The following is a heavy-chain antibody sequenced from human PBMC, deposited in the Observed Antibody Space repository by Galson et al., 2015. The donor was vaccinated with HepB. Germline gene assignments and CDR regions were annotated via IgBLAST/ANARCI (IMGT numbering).Heavy chain of an antibody. CDR1: GFTISTYG. J-gene: IGHJ4*02. CDR3: AKDLSSGIFDY. Sequence: SLRLSCAASGFTISTYGMHWVRQAPGKGLEWVAVISYDASNEYYADSVKGRFTISRDNSKNTLSLQMNSLRAEDTAVYYCAKDLSSGIFDYWGQGSLVTVSS. CDR2: ISYDASNE. D-gene: IGHD6-6*01. V-gene: IGHV3-30*18.